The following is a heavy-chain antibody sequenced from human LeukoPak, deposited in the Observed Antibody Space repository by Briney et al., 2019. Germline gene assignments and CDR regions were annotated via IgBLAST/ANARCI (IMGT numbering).Heavy chain of an antibody. CDR2: ISSSSSYI. V-gene: IGHV3-21*01. CDR3: ARGGERLLAPNLYFDL. D-gene: IGHD3-16*01. J-gene: IGHJ2*01. CDR1: GFTFSSYS. Sequence: PVGSLRLSCAASGFTFSSYSMNWVRQAPGKGLEWVSSISSSSSYIYYADLVKGRFTISTDNAKNSLNLQMNSLRAEDTAVSDGARGGERLLAPNLYFDLSGRGTLVTVSS.